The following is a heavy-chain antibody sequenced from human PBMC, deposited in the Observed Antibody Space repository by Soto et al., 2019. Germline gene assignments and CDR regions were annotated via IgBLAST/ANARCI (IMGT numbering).Heavy chain of an antibody. CDR3: AVSERHRSSGSMSRNAFDI. Sequence: QVQLVQSGAEVKKPGSSVKVSCKASGGTFSSYAISWVRQAPGQGLEWMGGIIPIFGTANYAQKFQGRVTITEDESTSTAYMELSSLRSEDTAVYYCAVSERHRSSGSMSRNAFDIWGQGTMVTVSS. D-gene: IGHD3-22*01. CDR1: GGTFSSYA. J-gene: IGHJ3*02. V-gene: IGHV1-69*01. CDR2: IIPIFGTA.